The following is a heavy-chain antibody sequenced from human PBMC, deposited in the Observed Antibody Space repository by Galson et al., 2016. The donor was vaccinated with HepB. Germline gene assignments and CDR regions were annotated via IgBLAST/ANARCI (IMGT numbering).Heavy chain of an antibody. D-gene: IGHD6-19*01. CDR2: ISYDTAKI. J-gene: IGHJ6*02. CDR3: AKGSPDISGYYYSYYGFDV. CDR1: GFTFNSFG. V-gene: IGHV3-30*18. Sequence: SLRLSCAASGFTFNSFGMHWVRQTPGKGLEWVAVISYDTAKIYYSDSVKGRFAISRDNARNTLYLQMNSLRAEDTAVYYCAKGSPDISGYYYSYYGFDVWGQGTTVTVSS.